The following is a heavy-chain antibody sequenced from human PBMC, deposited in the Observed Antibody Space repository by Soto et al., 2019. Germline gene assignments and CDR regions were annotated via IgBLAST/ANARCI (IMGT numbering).Heavy chain of an antibody. CDR3: AGMPYTSGLRFDP. J-gene: IGHJ5*02. CDR2: IYQSGVT. CDR1: GDSYSISTYS. Sequence: SETLSLTCNMSGDSYSISTYSWSWIRQPPGKALQWIGFIYQSGVTSYNPSLASRVSISLDRSNNQCSLKLKSVTAADTAVYFCAGMPYTSGLRFDPWGQGTLVTVSS. D-gene: IGHD6-19*01. V-gene: IGHV4-30-2*01.